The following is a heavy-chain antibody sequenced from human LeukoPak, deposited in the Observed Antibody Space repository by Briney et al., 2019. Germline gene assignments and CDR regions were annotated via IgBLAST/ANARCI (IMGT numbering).Heavy chain of an antibody. CDR2: ISSSSSYI. J-gene: IGHJ4*02. CDR3: ARDRGYCSGGSCSYSDY. V-gene: IGHV3-21*01. D-gene: IGHD2-15*01. CDR1: GFTFSSYS. Sequence: GESLRLSCAASGFTFSSYSMNWVRQAPGKGLEWVSSISSSSSYIYYADSVKGRFTISRDNAKNSLYLQMNSLRAEDTAVYYCARDRGYCSGGSCSYSDYWGQGTLVTVSS.